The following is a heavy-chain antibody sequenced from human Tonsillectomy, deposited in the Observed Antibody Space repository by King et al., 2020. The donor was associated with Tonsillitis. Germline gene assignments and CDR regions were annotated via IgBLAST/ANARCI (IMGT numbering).Heavy chain of an antibody. CDR2: IHTSGST. Sequence: QLQESGPGRVKPSDTLSLPRTVFGASLSTYYWSWIRPPAGKGLEWIGRIHTSGSTNFKPSLESRVTQSVDTPKKQFALYLTSRTAADTAVYFCARDQPVGSTRFDYWGQGILVTVSS. D-gene: IGHD2-2*01. CDR1: GASLSTYY. CDR3: ARDQPVGSTRFDY. J-gene: IGHJ4*02. V-gene: IGHV4-4*07.